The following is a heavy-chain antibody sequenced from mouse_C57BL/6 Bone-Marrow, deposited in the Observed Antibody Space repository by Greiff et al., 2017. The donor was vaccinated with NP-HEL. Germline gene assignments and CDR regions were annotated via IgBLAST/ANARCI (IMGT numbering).Heavy chain of an antibody. J-gene: IGHJ1*03. CDR1: GFNFNTYA. D-gene: IGHD1-1*01. Sequence: EVHLVESGGGLVQPKGSLKLSCAASGFNFNTYAMHWVRQAPGKGLEWVARIRRKSGNSATYYADSVKDRFTISRADSQSILYLQMNNLKTEDTAMYYCVRDRGPTVGGYFDVWGTGTTVTVSS. V-gene: IGHV10-3*01. CDR3: VRDRGPTVGGYFDV. CDR2: IRRKSGNSAT.